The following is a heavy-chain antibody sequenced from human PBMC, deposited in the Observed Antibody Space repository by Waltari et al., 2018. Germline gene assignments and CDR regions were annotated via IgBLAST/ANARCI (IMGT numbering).Heavy chain of an antibody. D-gene: IGHD3-3*01. CDR1: GYTFTDYY. Sequence: EVQLVQSGAEVKKPGATVKISCKASGYTFTDYYMHWVPKAPGKGLEWMGRVDPEDGETIYAEKFQGRVTITADTSTDTAYMELSSLRSEDTAVYYCATDEGLYDFWRRPLDYWGQGTLVTVSS. J-gene: IGHJ4*02. V-gene: IGHV1-69-2*01. CDR3: ATDEGLYDFWRRPLDY. CDR2: VDPEDGET.